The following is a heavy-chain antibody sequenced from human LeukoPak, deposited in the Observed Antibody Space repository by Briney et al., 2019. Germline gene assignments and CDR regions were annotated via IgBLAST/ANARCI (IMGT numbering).Heavy chain of an antibody. V-gene: IGHV4-59*01. J-gene: IGHJ4*02. Sequence: SETLSLTCTVSGASLYNNYWGWIRQSPGKGLEWIAYIYKRGGGTTDYNPSLESRVTISVDTSKSQFSLNLSSVTAADTAVYYCARVDGPHVSPDYWGQGTLVTVSS. CDR2: IYKRGGGTT. CDR3: ARVDGPHVSPDY. CDR1: GASLYNNY.